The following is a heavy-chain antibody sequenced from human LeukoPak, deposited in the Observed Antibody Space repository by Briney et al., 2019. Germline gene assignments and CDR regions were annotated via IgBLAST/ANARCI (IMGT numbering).Heavy chain of an antibody. Sequence: SETLSLTCTVSGGSISSGDYYWRWIRQPPGKGLEWIGYIYYSGSTYYNPSLKSRVTISVDTSKNQFSLKLSSVTAADTAVYYCARAEATYYYGSGSYYYFDYWGQGTLVTVSS. D-gene: IGHD3-10*01. CDR1: GGSISSGDYY. V-gene: IGHV4-30-4*08. CDR3: ARAEATYYYGSGSYYYFDY. CDR2: IYYSGST. J-gene: IGHJ4*02.